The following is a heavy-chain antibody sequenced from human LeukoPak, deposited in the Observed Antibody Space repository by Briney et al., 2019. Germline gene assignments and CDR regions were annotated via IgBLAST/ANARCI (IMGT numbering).Heavy chain of an antibody. Sequence: GGSLRLSCAASGLTFSSFGMHWVRQAPGKGLEWVAVTSFDGGNKHYADSVKGRFTISRDNSKNTLYLQMNTLRVEDTAVYYCARDSPQGAAAGTDYWGQGTLVTVSS. D-gene: IGHD6-13*01. CDR1: GLTFSSFG. CDR2: TSFDGGNK. J-gene: IGHJ4*02. V-gene: IGHV3-30*03. CDR3: ARDSPQGAAAGTDY.